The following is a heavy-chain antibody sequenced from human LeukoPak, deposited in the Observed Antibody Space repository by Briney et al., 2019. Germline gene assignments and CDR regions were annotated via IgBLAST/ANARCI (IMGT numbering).Heavy chain of an antibody. V-gene: IGHV3-21*01. CDR1: GFAFSTHA. CDR2: ISPNSYYI. J-gene: IGHJ4*02. Sequence: GRSLRLSCAASGFAFSTHAIHWVRQAPGKGLEWVSSISPNSYYIYHADSVKGRFTISRDNGKISLYLQMNSLRAEDTAVYYCARGSTGNYDYWGQGTLVTVSS. CDR3: ARGSTGNYDY. D-gene: IGHD1-26*01.